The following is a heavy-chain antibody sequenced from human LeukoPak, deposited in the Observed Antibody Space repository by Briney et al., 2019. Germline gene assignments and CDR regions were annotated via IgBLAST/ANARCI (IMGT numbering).Heavy chain of an antibody. J-gene: IGHJ4*02. CDR2: IKHDGSEK. CDR3: AREDGYCSGGNCYSYFDS. CDR1: GFIFSRHW. Sequence: GGSLRLSCAASGFIFSRHWMTWVRQAPGKGLEWVANIKHDGSEKNYVDSVKGRFTITRDNTRNSLFLQMYSLRAEDTAVYFCAREDGYCSGGNCYSYFDSWGQGTLVTVSS. D-gene: IGHD2-15*01. V-gene: IGHV3-7*01.